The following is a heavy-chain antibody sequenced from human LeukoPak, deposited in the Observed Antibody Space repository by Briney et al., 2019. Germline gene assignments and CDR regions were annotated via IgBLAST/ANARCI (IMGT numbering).Heavy chain of an antibody. V-gene: IGHV4-4*07. CDR2: IHSSGST. Sequence: SETLSLTCTVSGGSISSYYWTWIRQSAGKGLEWIGRIHSSGSTDYNPSLKSRVTISVDTSKNQFSLKLSSVTAADTAVYYCARTIPAGVYCGSSSCEINWFDPWGQRTLVTVSS. CDR3: ARTIPAGVYCGSSSCEINWFDP. J-gene: IGHJ5*02. CDR1: GGSISSYY. D-gene: IGHD2-2*01.